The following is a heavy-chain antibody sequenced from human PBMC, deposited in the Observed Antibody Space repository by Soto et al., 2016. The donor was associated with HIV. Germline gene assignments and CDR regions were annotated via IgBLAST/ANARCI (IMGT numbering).Heavy chain of an antibody. V-gene: IGHV1-8*03. D-gene: IGHD2-21*01. J-gene: IGHJ4*02. Sequence: QVQLVQSGAEVKKPGASVNVSCKASGYTFTSYDINWVRQATGQGLEWMGWMNPNSGNTGYAQKFQGRVTITRNTSISTAYMELNSLRSEDTAVYYCARSLVIPGYFDFWGQGTLVTVSS. CDR1: GYTFTSYD. CDR2: MNPNSGNT. CDR3: ARSLVIPGYFDF.